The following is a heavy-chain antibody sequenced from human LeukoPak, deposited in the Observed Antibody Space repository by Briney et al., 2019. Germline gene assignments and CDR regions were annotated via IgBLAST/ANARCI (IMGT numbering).Heavy chain of an antibody. D-gene: IGHD3-3*01. J-gene: IGHJ4*02. CDR1: GYTFTGYY. CDR2: INPNSGGT. Sequence: GASVKVSCKASGYTFTGYYMHWVRQAPGQGLEWMGWINPNSGGTNYAQKFQGGVTMTRDTSISTAYMELSRLRSDDTAVYYCATGARITIFGVVISTYYFDYWGQGTLVTVSS. V-gene: IGHV1-2*02. CDR3: ATGARITIFGVVISTYYFDY.